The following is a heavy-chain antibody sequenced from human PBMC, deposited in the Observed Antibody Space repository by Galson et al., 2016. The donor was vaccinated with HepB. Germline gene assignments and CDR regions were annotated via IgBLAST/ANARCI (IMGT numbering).Heavy chain of an antibody. D-gene: IGHD5-18*01. CDR2: ISPKSGDT. CDR3: ARGHRYSYVES. J-gene: IGHJ4*02. Sequence: SVKVSCKASGYSFTSYYMHWIRQAPGQGLEWMGWISPKSGDTKYVQKFQGRVTMTTDTSISTAYMEVRRLRSDDTAVYYCARGHRYSYVESWGQGTLVTVSS. CDR1: GYSFTSYY. V-gene: IGHV1-2*02.